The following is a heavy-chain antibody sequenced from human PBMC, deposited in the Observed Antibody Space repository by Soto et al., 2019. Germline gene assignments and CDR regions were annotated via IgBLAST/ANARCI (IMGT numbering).Heavy chain of an antibody. J-gene: IGHJ4*02. CDR3: ARDTEAVAGDFDY. CDR2: ITSDGSRT. Sequence: GGSLRLSCAASGFTFSTYWMHWVRQAPGKGLVWVSHITSDGSRTYYADSVKGRFTISRDNAKSTLYLEMNSLRAEDTAVYYCARDTEAVAGDFDYWGQGTRVTVSS. CDR1: GFTFSTYW. D-gene: IGHD6-19*01. V-gene: IGHV3-74*01.